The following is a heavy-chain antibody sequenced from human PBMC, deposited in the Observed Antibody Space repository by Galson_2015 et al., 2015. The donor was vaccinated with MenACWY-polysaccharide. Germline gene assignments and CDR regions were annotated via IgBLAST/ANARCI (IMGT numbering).Heavy chain of an antibody. D-gene: IGHD3-3*01. Sequence: ETLSLTCAVNGGSFSDYYWTWIRQAPGMRPEWIGEVNHSGNTNYTPSLKSRVTISVDTPKNQFPLKLTSVTVADTAVYYCARGDFWSGSPWDFWGQGTLVTVSS. CDR2: VNHSGNT. CDR3: ARGDFWSGSPWDF. V-gene: IGHV4-34*01. CDR1: GGSFSDYY. J-gene: IGHJ4*02.